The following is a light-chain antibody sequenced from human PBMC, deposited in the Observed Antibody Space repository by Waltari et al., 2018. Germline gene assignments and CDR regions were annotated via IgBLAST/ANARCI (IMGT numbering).Light chain of an antibody. CDR2: NAS. CDR3: QQRSNWPPIT. CDR1: HSMNEY. J-gene: IGKJ5*01. V-gene: IGKV3-11*01. Sequence: EIVVTQSPGTLSLSPGETATLSCTASHSMNEYLAWYQQNPAQAPSRLIYNASKRATCIPSRFSGRGSGQDFTLTISSLEPEDSAVYYCQQRSNWPPITFGQGKRLEIK.